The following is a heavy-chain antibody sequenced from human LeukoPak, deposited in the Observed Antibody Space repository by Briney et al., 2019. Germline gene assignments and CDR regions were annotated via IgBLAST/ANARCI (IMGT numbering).Heavy chain of an antibody. J-gene: IGHJ4*02. V-gene: IGHV4-34*01. CDR1: GGSFSGYY. CDR3: ARAWYLDY. Sequence: SETLSLTCAVYGGSFSGYYWSWIRQPPGKGLEWIGEINHSGSTNYNPSLKSRVTISVDTSKNQFSLKLSSVTAADTAVYYCARAWYLDYWGQGTQVTVSS. CDR2: INHSGST.